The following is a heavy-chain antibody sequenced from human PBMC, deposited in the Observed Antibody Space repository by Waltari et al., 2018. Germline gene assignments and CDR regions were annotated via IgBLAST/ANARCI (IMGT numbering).Heavy chain of an antibody. Sequence: EVLLVESGGAVVRPGGSLGLSCAASGFTFDDYGMVWVRQGPGKGLEWVSGISWNGASTDDADSVKGRFTISRDNAKNSLYLQMNSLIAEDTALYHCARDKWGPDYWGQGTLVTVSS. V-gene: IGHV3-20*01. J-gene: IGHJ4*02. D-gene: IGHD7-27*01. CDR1: GFTFDDYG. CDR3: ARDKWGPDY. CDR2: ISWNGAST.